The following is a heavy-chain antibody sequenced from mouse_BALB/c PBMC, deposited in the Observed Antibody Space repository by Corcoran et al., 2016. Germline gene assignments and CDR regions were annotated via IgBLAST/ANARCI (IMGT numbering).Heavy chain of an antibody. D-gene: IGHD1-2*01. CDR1: GYTFSSYC. Sequence: QVQLQQSGAELMKPGASVKISCKATGYTFSSYCIKWVKQMPGHGLEWIGEILPGSGSTNYNEKFKGKSTFTAETSSNTAYMQLSSLTSEDSAVYYCASGCSTGTFAYWGQGTLVTVSS. J-gene: IGHJ3*01. V-gene: IGHV1-9*01. CDR2: ILPGSGST. CDR3: ASGCSTGTFAY.